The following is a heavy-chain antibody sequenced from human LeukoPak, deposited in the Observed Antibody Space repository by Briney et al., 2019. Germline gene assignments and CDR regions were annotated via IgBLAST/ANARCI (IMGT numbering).Heavy chain of an antibody. V-gene: IGHV1-18*01. CDR1: GYTFTNFG. CDR2: FSPYNGNT. Sequence: GASVKVSCKASGYTFTNFGISWVRQAPGQGLEWVGWFSPYNGNTDYPQKVQGRVTMTTDTSTSTAYMELRRLRSDDTAVYYCARGGVGHCSGGSCPTSWFGPWGQGTLVTVSS. J-gene: IGHJ5*02. CDR3: ARGGVGHCSGGSCPTSWFGP. D-gene: IGHD2-15*01.